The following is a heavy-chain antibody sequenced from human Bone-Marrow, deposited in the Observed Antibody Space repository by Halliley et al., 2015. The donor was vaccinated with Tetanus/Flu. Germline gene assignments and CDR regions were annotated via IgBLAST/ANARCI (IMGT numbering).Heavy chain of an antibody. V-gene: IGHV5-51*01. CDR2: IYPGDSAA. Sequence: MGIIYPGDSAARYGPSFQGQVTRSVDKSHSTAFLQWSSLRASDTAMYYCARLGPDGYNNADYWGQGTLVTVSS. J-gene: IGHJ4*02. D-gene: IGHD5-12*01. CDR3: ARLGPDGYNNADY.